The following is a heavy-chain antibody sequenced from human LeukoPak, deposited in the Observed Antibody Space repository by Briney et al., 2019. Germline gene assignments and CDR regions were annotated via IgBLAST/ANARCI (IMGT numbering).Heavy chain of an antibody. D-gene: IGHD6-13*01. CDR3: ARDGSSWSTNWFDP. Sequence: SVKVSCKASGYTFTGYYIHWVRQAPGQGLEWMGGIIPIFGTANYAQKFQGRVTITADESTSTAYMELSSLRSEDTAVYYCARDGSSWSTNWFDPWGQGTLVTVSS. V-gene: IGHV1-69*13. CDR2: IIPIFGTA. J-gene: IGHJ5*02. CDR1: GYTFTGYY.